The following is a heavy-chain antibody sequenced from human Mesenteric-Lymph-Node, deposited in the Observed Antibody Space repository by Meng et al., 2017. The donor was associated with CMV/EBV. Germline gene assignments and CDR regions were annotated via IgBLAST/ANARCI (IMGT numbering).Heavy chain of an antibody. CDR1: SVSDYY. V-gene: IGHV4-34*01. CDR2: IKHRGYT. D-gene: IGHD5-12*01. J-gene: IGHJ1*01. CDR3: AAGRLGYSGYADSSAAYFNH. Sequence: SVSDYYWSWNRQTPGKGLEWIGEIKHRGYTNSNPSLKSRVRLSVDSSKNQFSLDLNSVTAADTAVYYCAAGRLGYSGYADSSAAYFNHWSQGTLVTVSS.